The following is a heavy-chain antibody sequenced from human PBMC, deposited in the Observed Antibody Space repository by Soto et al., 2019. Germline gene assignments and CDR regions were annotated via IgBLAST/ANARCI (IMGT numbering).Heavy chain of an antibody. Sequence: EVQLVESGGGLVMPGGSLRLSCAASGFTFSAYHMNWVRQAPGKGLEWVSSINPTSSHIYYADSVRGRFTISRDDSKNSVSLPMNSLITEDAALYYCARGYCGGGGCYRLRYAFDVWGQGTMVTVSS. CDR2: INPTSSHI. J-gene: IGHJ3*01. CDR3: ARGYCGGGGCYRLRYAFDV. V-gene: IGHV3-21*01. CDR1: GFTFSAYH. D-gene: IGHD2-15*01.